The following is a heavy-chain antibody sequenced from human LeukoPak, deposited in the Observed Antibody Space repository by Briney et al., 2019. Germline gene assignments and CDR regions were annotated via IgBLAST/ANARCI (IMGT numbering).Heavy chain of an antibody. CDR1: GFTFISNG. CDR2: ISYDGSNK. D-gene: IGHD6-19*01. J-gene: IGHJ4*02. Sequence: GRSLRLSCAASGFTFISNGMHWVRQAPGKGLEWVAVISYDGSNKYYADSVKGRSTISRDNSKNTLYLQMNSLRAEDTAVYYCAKAPTSNSSGWYNFDYWGQGTLVTVSS. V-gene: IGHV3-30*18. CDR3: AKAPTSNSSGWYNFDY.